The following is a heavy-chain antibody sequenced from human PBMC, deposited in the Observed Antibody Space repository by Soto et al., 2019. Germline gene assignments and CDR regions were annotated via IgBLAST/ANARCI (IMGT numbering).Heavy chain of an antibody. CDR1: GLTFSSYA. CDR3: ANPRRGGYSGYDLPPFDY. D-gene: IGHD5-12*01. CDR2: ISGSGGST. Sequence: GGSMGLSCAASGLTFSSYAMSWVRQAPGKGLEWVSAISGSGGSTYYADSVKGRFTISRDNSKNTLYLQMNSLRAEATAVYSCANPRRGGYSGYDLPPFDYWGQGTLVTVSS. V-gene: IGHV3-23*01. J-gene: IGHJ4*02.